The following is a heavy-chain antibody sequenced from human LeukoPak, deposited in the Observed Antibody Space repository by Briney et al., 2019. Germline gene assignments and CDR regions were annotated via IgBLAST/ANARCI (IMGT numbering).Heavy chain of an antibody. V-gene: IGHV6-1*01. Sequence: SQTLSLTCAISGDSVSSNSAAWNWLRQSPSRGLEWLGGTYYRSKWYSDYAVSVKSRITINPDTSKNQFSLQLNSVTPEDTAVYYCARITRDLGASTWGQGTLVTVSS. CDR3: ARITRDLGAST. CDR1: GDSVSSNSAA. CDR2: TYYRSKWYS. D-gene: IGHD7-27*01. J-gene: IGHJ4*02.